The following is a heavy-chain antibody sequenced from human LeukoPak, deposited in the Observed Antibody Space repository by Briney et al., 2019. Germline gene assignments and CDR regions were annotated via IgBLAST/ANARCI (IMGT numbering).Heavy chain of an antibody. CDR3: ARLGPEFRTTLPDY. J-gene: IGHJ4*02. CDR1: GYSFTSYW. D-gene: IGHD1-14*01. Sequence: GESLKISCKGSGYSFTSYWISWVRQMPRKGLEWMGRIDPSDSYTNYSPCFQGHVTISADKSISTAYLQWSSLKASDTAMYYCARLGPEFRTTLPDYWGQGTLVTVSS. CDR2: IDPSDSYT. V-gene: IGHV5-10-1*01.